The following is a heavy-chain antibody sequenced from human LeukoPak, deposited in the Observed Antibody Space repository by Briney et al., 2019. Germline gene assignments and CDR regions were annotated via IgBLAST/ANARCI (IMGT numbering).Heavy chain of an antibody. CDR2: IYSDGTT. Sequence: KPWETLSLTCSVSGASTTSYYWNWIRQAPGKGLEWIGYIYSDGTTSYSPSLRSRVTISIDTSRNQFSLKLSSVTAADAAVYYCARDTRSYDTSGYYYFDYWGQGALVNVSS. V-gene: IGHV4-59*01. CDR1: GASTTSYY. CDR3: ARDTRSYDTSGYYYFDY. D-gene: IGHD3-22*01. J-gene: IGHJ4*02.